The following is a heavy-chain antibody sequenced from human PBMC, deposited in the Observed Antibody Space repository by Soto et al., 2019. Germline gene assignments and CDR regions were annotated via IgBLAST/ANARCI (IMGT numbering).Heavy chain of an antibody. CDR2: INSDGSNT. CDR1: GFTFSSYW. Sequence: EVQLVESGGGLVQPGGSLRLSCAASGFTFSSYWMHWVRQAPGEGQVWVSGINSDGSNTTYADSGKGRFTTYRDNATNTLFLQMNSLRGEDTAVYYCARHVAVATISWGAYGMDVWGQGTTVTVSS. V-gene: IGHV3-74*03. CDR3: ARHVAVATISWGAYGMDV. D-gene: IGHD5-12*01. J-gene: IGHJ6*02.